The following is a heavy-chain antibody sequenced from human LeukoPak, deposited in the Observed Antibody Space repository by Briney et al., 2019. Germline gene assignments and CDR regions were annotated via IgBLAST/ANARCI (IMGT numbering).Heavy chain of an antibody. CDR1: GFTFSSYA. Sequence: GGSLRLSCAASGFTFSSYAMSWVRQAPGKGLAWVSSISSRSGSTYYADSVKGRFTISRDNSKNTLYLQMNSLRAEDTAVYYCAKLYDSSDYYGPASYYFDYWGQGTLVTVSS. CDR2: ISSRSGST. J-gene: IGHJ4*02. D-gene: IGHD3-22*01. CDR3: AKLYDSSDYYGPASYYFDY. V-gene: IGHV3-23*01.